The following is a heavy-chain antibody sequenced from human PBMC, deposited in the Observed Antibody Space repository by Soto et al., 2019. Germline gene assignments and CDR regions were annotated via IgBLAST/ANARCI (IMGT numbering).Heavy chain of an antibody. D-gene: IGHD6-13*01. CDR3: GIAAAGTSQIDY. Sequence: ASVKVSCKASGYTFTSYGISWVRRAPGQGLEWMGWISAYNGNTNYAQKLQGRVTMTTDTSTSTAYMELRSLRSDDTAVYYCGIAAAGTSQIDYWGQGTLVTVSS. J-gene: IGHJ4*02. CDR2: ISAYNGNT. CDR1: GYTFTSYG. V-gene: IGHV1-18*01.